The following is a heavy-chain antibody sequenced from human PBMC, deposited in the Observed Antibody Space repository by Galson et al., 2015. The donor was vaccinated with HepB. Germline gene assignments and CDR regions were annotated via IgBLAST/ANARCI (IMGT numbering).Heavy chain of an antibody. D-gene: IGHD2-15*01. Sequence: SLRLSCAASEFIFSSYAMHWVRQAPGKGLEWVALISYEGSNKYYADSVKGRFTISRDNSKNTLYLQMNSLRSEDTGVYHCATVGYSGGSWYSDYYGMDVWGQGTTVTVSS. CDR3: ATVGYSGGSWYSDYYGMDV. CDR1: EFIFSSYA. V-gene: IGHV3-30*04. CDR2: ISYEGSNK. J-gene: IGHJ6*02.